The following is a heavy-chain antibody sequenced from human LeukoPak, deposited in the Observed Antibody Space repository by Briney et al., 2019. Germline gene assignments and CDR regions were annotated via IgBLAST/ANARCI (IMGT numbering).Heavy chain of an antibody. V-gene: IGHV4-59*12. D-gene: IGHD5-18*01. CDR1: GGSISSYY. Sequence: ASETLSLTCTVSGGSISSYYWSWIRQPPGKGLEWIGYIYYSGSTNYNPSLKSRVTISVDTSKNQFSLKLSSVTAADTAVYYCARGVLDTAMVPMYNWFDPWGQGTLVTVSS. CDR2: IYYSGST. CDR3: ARGVLDTAMVPMYNWFDP. J-gene: IGHJ5*02.